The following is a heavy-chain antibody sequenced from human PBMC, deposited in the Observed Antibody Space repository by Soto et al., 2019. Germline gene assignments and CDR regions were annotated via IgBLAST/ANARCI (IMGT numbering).Heavy chain of an antibody. Sequence: SETLSLTCTVSGGSISSGGYYWNWIRQHPGKGLEWIGYIYYTGSTYYNPSLKSRVTMSVDTSKNQFSLKLSSVTAADTAVYYCARRDYYDSSGYYYFDYWGQGTLVTVS. V-gene: IGHV4-31*03. D-gene: IGHD3-22*01. J-gene: IGHJ4*02. CDR2: IYYTGST. CDR3: ARRDYYDSSGYYYFDY. CDR1: GGSISSGGYY.